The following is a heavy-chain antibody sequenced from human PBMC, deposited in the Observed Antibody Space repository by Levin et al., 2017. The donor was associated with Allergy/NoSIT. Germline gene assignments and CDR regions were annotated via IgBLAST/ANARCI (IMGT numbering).Heavy chain of an antibody. D-gene: IGHD2-2*01. V-gene: IGHV4-30-4*01. Sequence: SETLSLTCSVSGGSISSGGYYWNWIRQPPGKGLEWIGYIYDSGSTYYNPSLKSRITISVDTSKSQFSLKLSSVTAADTAVYYCAREVPRLVPVVRGGYYYYYYMDVWGKGTTVTVSS. CDR3: AREVPRLVPVVRGGYYYYYYMDV. CDR1: GGSISSGGYY. CDR2: IYDSGST. J-gene: IGHJ6*03.